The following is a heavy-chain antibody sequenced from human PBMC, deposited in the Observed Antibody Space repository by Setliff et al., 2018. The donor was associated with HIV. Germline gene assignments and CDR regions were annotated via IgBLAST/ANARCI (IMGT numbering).Heavy chain of an antibody. CDR2: IKQDGSER. CDR1: GLTFNRYW. D-gene: IGHD3-3*01. J-gene: IGHJ3*02. Sequence: GSLRLSCVASGLTFNRYWMSWVRQAPGKGLEWVANIKQDGSERYYVDSVKGRFTISRDNTNNSLYLHMNSLRAEDTAVYYCARAAAYFNFWTGYHPHAFDIWGQGTMVTVSS. CDR3: ARAAAYFNFWTGYHPHAFDI. V-gene: IGHV3-7*01.